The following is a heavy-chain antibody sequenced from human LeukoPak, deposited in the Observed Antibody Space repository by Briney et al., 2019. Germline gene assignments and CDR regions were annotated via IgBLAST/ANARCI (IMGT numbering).Heavy chain of an antibody. CDR1: GGSFSGYY. J-gene: IGHJ6*02. Sequence: SETLSLTCAVYGGSFSGYYWSWIRQPPGKGLEWIGEINHSGSTNYNPSLKSRVTISVDTSKNQFSLKLSSVTAADTAVYFCARGRGVPASYYYYGMDVWGQGTTVTVSS. D-gene: IGHD2-2*01. V-gene: IGHV4-34*01. CDR3: ARGRGVPASYYYYGMDV. CDR2: INHSGST.